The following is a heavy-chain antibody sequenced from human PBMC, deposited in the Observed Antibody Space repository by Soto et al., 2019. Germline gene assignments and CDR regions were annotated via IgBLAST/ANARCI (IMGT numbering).Heavy chain of an antibody. J-gene: IGHJ6*02. CDR3: ARDLKETLGHSDTAMAPSTTFYGMDV. V-gene: IGHV3-30-3*01. CDR1: GFSFSISP. D-gene: IGHD5-18*01. Sequence: QPGGSLRLSCAASGFSFSISPMHWACQAPGKGPEWVALISYDGTNKFYADSVKGRFTISSDNAKNSLYLQMNSLRAEDTAVYYCARDLKETLGHSDTAMAPSTTFYGMDVWGQGTTVTVSS. CDR2: ISYDGTNK.